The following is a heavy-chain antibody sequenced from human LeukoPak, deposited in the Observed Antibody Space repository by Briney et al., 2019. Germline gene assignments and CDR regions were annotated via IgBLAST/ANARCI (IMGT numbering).Heavy chain of an antibody. CDR3: ARDHSRGDHN. V-gene: IGHV1-2*02. J-gene: IGHJ4*02. CDR1: GYTFTAYY. D-gene: IGHD1-14*01. Sequence: WASVRVSSKASGYTFTAYYMHWVRQAPRQGVEWMGWINPNSGGTNYAQKFQGRVTMTRDTSISTAYMELSRLRSDDTAVYYCARDHSRGDHNWGQGTLVTVSS. CDR2: INPNSGGT.